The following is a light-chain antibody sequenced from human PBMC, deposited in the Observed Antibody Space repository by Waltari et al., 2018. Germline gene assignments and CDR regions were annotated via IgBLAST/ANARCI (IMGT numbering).Light chain of an antibody. Sequence: AIRITQSPSSLSASTVDRVTITCRASQGISSYLAWYQQKPGKAPKLLIYAASTLQSGVPSRFSGSGSGTDFTLTISCLQSEDFATYYCQQYYSYPRGTFGQGTKVEIK. CDR2: AAS. CDR1: QGISSY. V-gene: IGKV1-8*01. CDR3: QQYYSYPRGT. J-gene: IGKJ1*01.